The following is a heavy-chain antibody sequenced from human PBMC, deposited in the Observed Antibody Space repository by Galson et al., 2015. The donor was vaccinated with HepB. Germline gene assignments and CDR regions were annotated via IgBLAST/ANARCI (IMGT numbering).Heavy chain of an antibody. CDR2: MNPNSGNT. CDR1: GYTFTSYD. Sequence: QSGAEVKKPGESLKISCKASGYTFTSYDINWVRQATGQGPEWMGWMNPNSGNTGYAQKFQGRVTMTRNTSISTAYMELSSLRSEDTAVYYCARAGGGLFGDKYYDFWRAPNWFDPWGQGTLVTVSS. V-gene: IGHV1-8*01. D-gene: IGHD3-3*01. CDR3: ARAGGGLFGDKYYDFWRAPNWFDP. J-gene: IGHJ5*02.